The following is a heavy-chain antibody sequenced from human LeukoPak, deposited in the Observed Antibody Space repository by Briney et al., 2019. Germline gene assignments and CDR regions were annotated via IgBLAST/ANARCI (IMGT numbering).Heavy chain of an antibody. CDR3: ARDLSIAVAGRSYFDY. CDR1: GFTFSSYH. J-gene: IGHJ4*02. D-gene: IGHD6-19*01. CDR2: ISSSSSYI. V-gene: IGHV3-21*01. Sequence: GGSLRLSCAASGFTFSSYHMNWVRQAPGKGLEGVLSISSSSSYIYYADPVKGRFTISRDNAKNSLYLQMNSLRAEDTAVYYCARDLSIAVAGRSYFDYWGQGTLVTVSS.